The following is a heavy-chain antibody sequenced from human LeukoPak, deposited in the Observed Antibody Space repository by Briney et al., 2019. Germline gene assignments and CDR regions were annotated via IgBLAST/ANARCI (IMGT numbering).Heavy chain of an antibody. CDR2: ISSSSSYI. J-gene: IGHJ4*02. Sequence: GGSLRLSCAASGFTFSSYSMNWVRQAPGKGLEWVSSISSSSSYIYYADSVRGRFTISRDNSKNTLYLQMSSLTAEDTAVYFCVRQSEGLDYWGQGTLVTVSS. CDR1: GFTFSSYS. CDR3: VRQSEGLDY. V-gene: IGHV3-21*01. D-gene: IGHD5/OR15-5a*01.